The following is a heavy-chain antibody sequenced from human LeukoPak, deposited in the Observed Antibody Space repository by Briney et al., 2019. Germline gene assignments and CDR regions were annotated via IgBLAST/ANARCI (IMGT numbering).Heavy chain of an antibody. Sequence: PGGSLRLSCAASGFTFSSYEMNWVRQAPGKGLEWVSNISSSGSTIYYADSVKGRFTISRDNAKNSLYLQMNSLRAEDTAVYYCAGGTPEEDYWGQGTLVTVSS. D-gene: IGHD3-16*01. CDR2: ISSSGSTI. CDR3: AGGTPEEDY. V-gene: IGHV3-48*03. CDR1: GFTFSSYE. J-gene: IGHJ4*02.